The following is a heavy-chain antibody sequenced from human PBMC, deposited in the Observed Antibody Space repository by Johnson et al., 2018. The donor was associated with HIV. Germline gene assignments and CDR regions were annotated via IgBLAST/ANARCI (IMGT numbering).Heavy chain of an antibody. CDR1: GFRFDDYA. Sequence: VQLVESGGGLVQPGRSLRLSCAVSGFRFDDYAMHWVRQVPVKGLEWVSGISWNSGSIGSADSVRGRCTISRDNANNSLYLQMHSLRPEDAAVYFCAKDMVPWYGDVPCGCDALDVWGQGTMVTVSS. CDR2: ISWNSGSI. D-gene: IGHD3-10*01. V-gene: IGHV3-9*01. CDR3: AKDMVPWYGDVPCGCDALDV. J-gene: IGHJ3*01.